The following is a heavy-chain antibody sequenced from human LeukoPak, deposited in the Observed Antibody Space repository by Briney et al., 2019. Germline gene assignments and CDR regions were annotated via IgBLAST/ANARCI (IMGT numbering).Heavy chain of an antibody. CDR3: ARGPRESSSSDY. D-gene: IGHD6-13*01. CDR2: MNPDNGNT. J-gene: IGHJ4*02. Sequence: ASVKVSCKTSGYRFTNFDINWVRQAPGQGLEWMGWMNPDNGNTGYAQKFQGRVSMSGDTSISIAFMVLNSLRSDDTAVYFCARGPRESSSSDYWGQGTLVTVSS. V-gene: IGHV1-8*01. CDR1: GYRFTNFD.